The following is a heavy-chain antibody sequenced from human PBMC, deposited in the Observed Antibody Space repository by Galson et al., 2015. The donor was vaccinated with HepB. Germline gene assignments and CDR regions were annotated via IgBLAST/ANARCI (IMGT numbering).Heavy chain of an antibody. V-gene: IGHV2-5*02. CDR2: IYWDDDK. Sequence: PALVKPTQTLTLTCTFSGFSLSTSGVGVGWIRQPPGKALEWLALIYWDDDKRYSPSLKSRLTITKDTSKNQVVLTMTNMDPVDTATYYCAHMGDVVVPAAMQYFQHWGQGTLVTVSS. D-gene: IGHD2-2*01. J-gene: IGHJ1*01. CDR1: GFSLSTSGVG. CDR3: AHMGDVVVPAAMQYFQH.